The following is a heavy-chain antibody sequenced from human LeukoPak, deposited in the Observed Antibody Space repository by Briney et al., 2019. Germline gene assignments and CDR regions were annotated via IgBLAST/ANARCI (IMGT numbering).Heavy chain of an antibody. D-gene: IGHD3-10*01. Sequence: GESLRISCKGSGYSFTSYWISWVRQMPGKGLEWMGRIDPSDSYTNYSPSFEDHATISADNSISTAYLQWSSLKASDTAMYYCARHAEYYGSGSYYLYYGMDVWGKGTTVTVSS. J-gene: IGHJ6*04. CDR3: ARHAEYYGSGSYYLYYGMDV. CDR2: IDPSDSYT. CDR1: GYSFTSYW. V-gene: IGHV5-10-1*01.